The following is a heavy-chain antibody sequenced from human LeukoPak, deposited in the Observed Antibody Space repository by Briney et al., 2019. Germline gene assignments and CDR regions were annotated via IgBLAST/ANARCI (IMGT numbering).Heavy chain of an antibody. CDR3: AKDFAVTVRGVIGSAPDY. CDR1: GFTFSSYG. J-gene: IGHJ4*02. D-gene: IGHD3-10*01. V-gene: IGHV3-30*02. Sequence: GGSPRLSCAASGFTFSSYGMHWLRQAPGKGLEWVAFIRYDGSNKYYADSVKGRFTISRDNSKNTLYLQMNSLRAEDTAVYYCAKDFAVTVRGVIGSAPDYWGQGTLVTVSS. CDR2: IRYDGSNK.